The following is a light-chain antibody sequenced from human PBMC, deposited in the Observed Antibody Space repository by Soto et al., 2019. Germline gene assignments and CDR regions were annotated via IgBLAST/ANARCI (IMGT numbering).Light chain of an antibody. CDR2: VFI. Sequence: QSVLTQPASVSGSPGQSITISCTGTNNDVGAYNYVSWYQQHPGKAPKTIFYVFINLPSWFSNRFSGSNSGNTASLSFSGPQAEDEADYYCSSYTRSNTVLFGGGTKVTVL. V-gene: IGLV2-14*03. CDR3: SSYTRSNTVL. CDR1: NNDVGAYNY. J-gene: IGLJ3*02.